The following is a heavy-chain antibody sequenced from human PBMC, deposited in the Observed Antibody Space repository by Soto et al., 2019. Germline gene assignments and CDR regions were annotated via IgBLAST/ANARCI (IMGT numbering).Heavy chain of an antibody. CDR1: GYDFTTYW. J-gene: IGHJ5*02. Sequence: PGESLKISCKGFGYDFTTYWIGWVRQMPGKGLEWMGIIYPGDSDTRYSPSFQGQVTISADKSISTAYLQWSSLKASDTAMYYCTRHRGGRIAAAPRDYFAPSGQGTLVTVSS. CDR3: TRHRGGRIAAAPRDYFAP. V-gene: IGHV5-51*01. CDR2: IYPGDSDT. D-gene: IGHD6-13*01.